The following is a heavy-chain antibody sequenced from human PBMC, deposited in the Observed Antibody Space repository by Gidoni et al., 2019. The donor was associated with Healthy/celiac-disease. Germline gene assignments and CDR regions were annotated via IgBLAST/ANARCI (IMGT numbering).Heavy chain of an antibody. Sequence: EVQLVESGGGLVKPGESLRLSCAASGFPFSSYSMNWVRQAPGKGLEWVSSISSSSSYIYYADSVKGRFTISRDNAKNALYLQMNSLRAEDTAVYYCARSVGGYPDYYYGMDVWGQGTTVTVSS. CDR1: GFPFSSYS. D-gene: IGHD5-18*01. CDR2: ISSSSSYI. V-gene: IGHV3-21*01. CDR3: ARSVGGYPDYYYGMDV. J-gene: IGHJ6*02.